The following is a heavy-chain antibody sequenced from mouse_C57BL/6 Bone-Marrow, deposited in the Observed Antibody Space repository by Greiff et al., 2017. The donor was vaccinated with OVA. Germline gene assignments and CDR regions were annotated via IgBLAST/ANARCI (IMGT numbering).Heavy chain of an antibody. V-gene: IGHV1-80*01. Sequence: VQRVESGAELVKPGASVKISCKASGYAFSSYWMNWVKQRPGKGLEWIGQIYPGDGDTNYNGKFKGKATLTADKSSSTAYMQLSSLTSEDSAVYFCARLAYYYGSNAYWGQGTLVTVSA. CDR2: IYPGDGDT. D-gene: IGHD1-1*01. J-gene: IGHJ3*01. CDR3: ARLAYYYGSNAY. CDR1: GYAFSSYW.